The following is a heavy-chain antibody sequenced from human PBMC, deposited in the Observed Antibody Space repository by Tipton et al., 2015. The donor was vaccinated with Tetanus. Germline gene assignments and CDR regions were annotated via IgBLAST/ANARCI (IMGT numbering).Heavy chain of an antibody. CDR1: GGSFSEFY. Sequence: TLSLTCAVSGGSFSEFYWTWIRQPPGKGLEWIGEIDHSGSTNYNPSLKSRVTFSVDTSKNQISLKVRSATAADTAVYYCARDHFASGTYYRLRYWGQGTLVIVSS. CDR3: ARDHFASGTYYRLRY. CDR2: IDHSGST. D-gene: IGHD3-10*01. J-gene: IGHJ4*02. V-gene: IGHV4-34*01.